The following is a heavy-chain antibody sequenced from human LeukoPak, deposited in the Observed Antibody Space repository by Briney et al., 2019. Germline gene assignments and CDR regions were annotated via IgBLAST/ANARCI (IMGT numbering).Heavy chain of an antibody. CDR1: GDSISSSNSY. D-gene: IGHD3-22*01. CDR2: IYYSGNT. CDR3: ARRVQDSSGYYYAFDAFDI. V-gene: IGHV4-39*01. Sequence: PSETLSLTCTVSGDSISSSNSYWGWIRQPPGKGLEWIGSIYYSGNTYYNASLKSRVTISVDTSKNQFSLKLSSVTAADTAVYYCARRVQDSSGYYYAFDAFDIWGQGTMVTVSS. J-gene: IGHJ3*02.